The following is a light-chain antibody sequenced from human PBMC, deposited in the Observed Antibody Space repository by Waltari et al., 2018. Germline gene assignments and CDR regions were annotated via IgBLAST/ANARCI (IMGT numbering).Light chain of an antibody. CDR1: QGISSR. V-gene: IGKV1-12*01. CDR2: TAS. CDR3: LQAYSFPRT. Sequence: DIQMTQSPPSVSASVGDRVTITCRASQGISSRLAWYQQKPGKAPKLLIYTASTLQSGVPSRFSGSGSGTEFTLIITTLQPEDFATYFCLQAYSFPRTFGQGTKLEIK. J-gene: IGKJ2*01.